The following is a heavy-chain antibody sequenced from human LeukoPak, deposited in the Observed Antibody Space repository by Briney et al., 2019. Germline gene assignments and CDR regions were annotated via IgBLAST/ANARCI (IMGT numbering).Heavy chain of an antibody. CDR2: IYYSGST. Sequence: SETLSLTCTVSGGSISSSSYYWSWIREPPGKGLEWIGYIYYSGSTNYNPSLKSRVTISVDTSKNQFSLKLSSVTAADTAVYYCARGSDYGDYVWFDPWGQGTLVTVSS. J-gene: IGHJ5*02. D-gene: IGHD4-17*01. CDR3: ARGSDYGDYVWFDP. CDR1: GGSISSSSYY. V-gene: IGHV4-61*01.